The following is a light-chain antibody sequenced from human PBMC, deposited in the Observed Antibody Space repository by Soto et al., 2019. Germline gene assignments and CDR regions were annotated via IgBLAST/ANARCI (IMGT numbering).Light chain of an antibody. Sequence: SYELTQPPSVSVAPGQTARITCGGNNIGIKTVHWYHQKPGQAPVLVVYDDSDRPSGIPERFSGSNSGNTATLTISRVEAGDEADYYCQVWFSSRDLLVFGGGTKLTVL. CDR3: QVWFSSRDLLV. CDR2: DDS. CDR1: NIGIKT. V-gene: IGLV3-21*02. J-gene: IGLJ3*02.